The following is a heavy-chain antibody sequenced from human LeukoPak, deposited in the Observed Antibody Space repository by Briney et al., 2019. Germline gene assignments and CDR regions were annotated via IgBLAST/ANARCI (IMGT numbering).Heavy chain of an antibody. Sequence: GGSLRLSCVISGFTFINYGMSWVRQAPGKGLEWVSTIRASGDRTYYAESVKGRFTMSGDKSKNTLYLQMSNLRAEDTAVYHCAVLAVPAVGYWGQGTLVIVSS. CDR3: AVLAVPAVGY. CDR2: IRASGDRT. D-gene: IGHD2-15*01. CDR1: GFTFINYG. J-gene: IGHJ4*02. V-gene: IGHV3-23*01.